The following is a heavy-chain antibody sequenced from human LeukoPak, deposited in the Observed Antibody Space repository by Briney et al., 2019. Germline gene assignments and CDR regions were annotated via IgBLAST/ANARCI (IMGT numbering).Heavy chain of an antibody. Sequence: SETLSLTCIVSGGSINGYYWSWIRQPPGKGLEWIGYIYSSGSTNYNPSLESRVTISVDTSKNQFSLKLSSVTAADTAVYYCARTRNYYGSGSYYMDYWGQGTLVTVSS. J-gene: IGHJ4*02. CDR2: IYSSGST. V-gene: IGHV4-59*01. CDR1: GGSINGYY. CDR3: ARTRNYYGSGSYYMDY. D-gene: IGHD3-10*01.